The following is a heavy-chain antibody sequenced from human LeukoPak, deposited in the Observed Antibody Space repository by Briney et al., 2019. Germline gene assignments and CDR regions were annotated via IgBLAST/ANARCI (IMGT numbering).Heavy chain of an antibody. CDR2: INPNSGGT. V-gene: IGHV1-2*02. D-gene: IGHD4-17*01. CDR1: GYTFTSNY. J-gene: IGHJ4*02. CDR3: ARVGGDSGRGWDPADY. Sequence: ASVKVSCKAFGYTFTSNYMHWVRQAPGQGLEWMGWINPNSGGTKYTQKFQGRVTLTRDTSISTAYMDLSRLRFDDTAVYFCARVGGDSGRGWDPADYWGQGTLVTVSS.